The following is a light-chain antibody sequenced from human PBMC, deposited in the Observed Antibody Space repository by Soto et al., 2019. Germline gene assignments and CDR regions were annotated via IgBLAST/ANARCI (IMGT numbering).Light chain of an antibody. CDR3: QQLNSYPPWT. CDR1: QSISSW. Sequence: DFQMTQAPCTLSASVGYRVTITCRFSQSISSWLAWYQQKPGKAPKLLIYAASTLQSGVPSRFSGSGSGTDFTLTISSLQPEDFATYYCQQLNSYPPWTFGQGTKVDIK. CDR2: AAS. J-gene: IGKJ1*01. V-gene: IGKV1-5*01.